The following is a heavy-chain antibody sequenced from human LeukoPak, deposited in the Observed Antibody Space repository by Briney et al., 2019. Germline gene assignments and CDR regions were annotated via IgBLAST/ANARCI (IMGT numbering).Heavy chain of an antibody. CDR2: ISYDGSNK. V-gene: IGHV3-30*18. Sequence: GRSLRLSCAASGFTFSSYGMLWVRQAPGKGLEWVAVISYDGSNKYYADSVKGRFTISRDNSKNTLYLQMDSLRAEDTAVYYCAKRAYYYDSSGYYPNLGWFDPWGQGTLVTVSS. CDR1: GFTFSSYG. D-gene: IGHD3-22*01. J-gene: IGHJ5*02. CDR3: AKRAYYYDSSGYYPNLGWFDP.